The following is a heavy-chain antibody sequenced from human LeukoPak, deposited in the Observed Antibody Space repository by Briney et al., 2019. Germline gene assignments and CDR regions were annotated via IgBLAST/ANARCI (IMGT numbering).Heavy chain of an antibody. CDR2: SRNKAKSYTT. D-gene: IGHD3-3*01. CDR1: GFTFSDHY. J-gene: IGHJ3*02. V-gene: IGHV3-72*01. Sequence: GGSLRLSCAASGFTFSDHYMDWVRQAPGKGLEGGARSRNKAKSYTTEYAASVKGRCTISRNESKNSLYLQMNSLKTEDTADYYCVRVRVVTPPTAFHIWGQGTMVTVSS. CDR3: VRVRVVTPPTAFHI.